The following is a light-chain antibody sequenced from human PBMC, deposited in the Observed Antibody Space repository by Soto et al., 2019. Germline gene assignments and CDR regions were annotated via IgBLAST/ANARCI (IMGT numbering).Light chain of an antibody. Sequence: QSALTQPASVSGSPGQSITISCTGTSSDVGGYDYVSWYQQHPGKAPKLMIYDVSNRPSGVSYRFSGSKSGNTASLTISGLQAADEADYYCSSYTTISSLGVVFGGGTKLTVL. V-gene: IGLV2-14*03. CDR3: SSYTTISSLGVV. CDR2: DVS. CDR1: SSDVGGYDY. J-gene: IGLJ2*01.